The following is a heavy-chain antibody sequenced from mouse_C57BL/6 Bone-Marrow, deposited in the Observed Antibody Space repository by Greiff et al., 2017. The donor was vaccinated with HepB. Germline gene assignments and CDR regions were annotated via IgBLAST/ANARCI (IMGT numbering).Heavy chain of an antibody. J-gene: IGHJ3*01. V-gene: IGHV5-6*01. CDR1: GFTFSSYG. Sequence: VQLKESGGDLVKPGGSLKLSCAASGFTFSSYGMSWVRQTPDKRLEWVATISSGGSYTYYPDSVKGRFTISRDNAKNTLYLQMSSLKSEDTAMYYCARQEERGFAYWGQGTLVTVSA. CDR2: ISSGGSYT. CDR3: ARQEERGFAY.